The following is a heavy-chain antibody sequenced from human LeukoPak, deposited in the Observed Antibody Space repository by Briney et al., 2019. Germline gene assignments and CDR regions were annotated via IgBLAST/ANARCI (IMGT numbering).Heavy chain of an antibody. J-gene: IGHJ4*02. CDR1: GGSFSGYY. CDR2: INHSGST. CDR3: ARGSEDGSGSYYDY. V-gene: IGHV4-34*01. D-gene: IGHD3-10*01. Sequence: SETLSLTCAVYGGSFSGYYWSWIRQPPGKGLEWIGEINHSGSTNYNPSLKSRVTISVDTSKNQFSLKLSSVTAADTAVYYCARGSEDGSGSYYDYWGQGTLVTVSS.